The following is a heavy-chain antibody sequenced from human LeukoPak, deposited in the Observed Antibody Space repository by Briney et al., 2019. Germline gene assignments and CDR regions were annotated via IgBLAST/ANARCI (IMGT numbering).Heavy chain of an antibody. D-gene: IGHD3-16*02. CDR2: IYYSGTT. J-gene: IGHJ4*02. CDR3: ARGYTWNSAFDY. V-gene: IGHV4-59*01. Sequence: SETLSLTCTVSGGSLSSYYWSWIRQPPGKGLEWIGYIYYSGTTKYNPSLKSRVTISEDTSKNQFSLKLSSVTAADTAVYYCARGYTWNSAFDYWGQGTLVTVSS. CDR1: GGSLSSYY.